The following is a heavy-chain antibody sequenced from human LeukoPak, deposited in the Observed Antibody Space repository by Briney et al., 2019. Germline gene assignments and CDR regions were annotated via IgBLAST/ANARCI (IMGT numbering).Heavy chain of an antibody. Sequence: GALRLSCAASGFTFSSYAMHWVRQAPGKGLEWVAVISYDGSNKYYADSVKGRFTISRDNSKNTLYLQMNSLRAEDTAVYYCARDPYSSSCLDYWAREPWSPSPQ. CDR2: ISYDGSNK. J-gene: IGHJ4*02. D-gene: IGHD6-13*01. CDR3: ARDPYSSSCLDY. CDR1: GFTFSSYA. V-gene: IGHV3-30-3*01.